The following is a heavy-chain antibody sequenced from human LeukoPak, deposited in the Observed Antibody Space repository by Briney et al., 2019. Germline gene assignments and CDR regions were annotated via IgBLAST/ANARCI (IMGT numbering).Heavy chain of an antibody. Sequence: PSETLSLTCTVSGGSINSYYWSWIRQPPGKGLEWIGYIYNSGSANYNPSLKSRVTISVDTSKNQFSLRLSSVTAADTAVYYCASRTTYYYDSSGFSDYWGQGTLVTVSS. V-gene: IGHV4-59*01. D-gene: IGHD3-22*01. CDR1: GGSINSYY. J-gene: IGHJ4*02. CDR2: IYNSGSA. CDR3: ASRTTYYYDSSGFSDY.